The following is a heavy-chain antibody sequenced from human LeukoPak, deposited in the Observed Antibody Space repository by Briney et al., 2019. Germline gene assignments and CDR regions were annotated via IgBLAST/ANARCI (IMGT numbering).Heavy chain of an antibody. CDR3: ARGGYYDTTGSRDALDI. D-gene: IGHD3-22*01. CDR1: GYSISSGYY. Sequence: KPSETLSLTCAVSGYSISSGYYWGWIRQPPGKGLEWIGSIYHSGSTYYNPSLKSRVTISVDTSKNQLSLKLSSVTAADTAVYYCARGGYYDTTGSRDALDIWGQGTMVTVSS. J-gene: IGHJ3*02. CDR2: IYHSGST. V-gene: IGHV4-38-2*01.